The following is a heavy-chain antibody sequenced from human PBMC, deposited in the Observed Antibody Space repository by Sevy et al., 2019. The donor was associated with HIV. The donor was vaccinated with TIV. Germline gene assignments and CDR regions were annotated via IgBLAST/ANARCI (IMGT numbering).Heavy chain of an antibody. J-gene: IGHJ5*02. CDR3: ASWTMVRGAIIRTP. Sequence: GGSLRLSCAASGFTFSSYSMNWVRQAPGKGLEWVSYISSSSSTIYYADSVKGRFTISRDNAKNSLYLQMNSLRDEDTAVYYCASWTMVRGAIIRTPWGQGTLVTVSS. V-gene: IGHV3-48*02. CDR2: ISSSSSTI. CDR1: GFTFSSYS. D-gene: IGHD3-10*01.